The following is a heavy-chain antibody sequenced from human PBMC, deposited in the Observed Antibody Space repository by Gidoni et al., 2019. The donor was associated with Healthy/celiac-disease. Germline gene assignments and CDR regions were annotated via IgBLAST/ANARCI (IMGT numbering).Heavy chain of an antibody. D-gene: IGHD3-9*01. CDR3: ARGYDILTGDRPDAFDI. J-gene: IGHJ3*02. CDR2: IYHSGST. CDR1: GGSISSGGYS. Sequence: QLQLQESGSGLVKPSQTLSLTCAVSGGSISSGGYSWSWIRQPPGKGLEWIGYIYHSGSTYSNPSLKSRVTISVDRSKNQFSLKLSSVTAADTAVYYCARGYDILTGDRPDAFDIWGQGTMVTVSS. V-gene: IGHV4-30-2*01.